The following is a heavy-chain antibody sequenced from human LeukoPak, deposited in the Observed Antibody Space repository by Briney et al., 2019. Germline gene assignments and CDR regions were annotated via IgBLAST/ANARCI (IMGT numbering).Heavy chain of an antibody. CDR2: IRYHGSDK. J-gene: IGHJ3*02. V-gene: IGHV3-30*02. CDR1: AFTFRSYG. D-gene: IGHD3-22*01. CDR3: AKKWSGDYDSSGVNDAFDI. Sequence: GGSLRLSCAASAFTFRSYGMHWVRQAPGKGLEWVAFIRYHGSDKYYADSVKDRFTISRDNSKNTLYLQMNSLRAEGTAVYYCAKKWSGDYDSSGVNDAFDIWGQGTMITVSS.